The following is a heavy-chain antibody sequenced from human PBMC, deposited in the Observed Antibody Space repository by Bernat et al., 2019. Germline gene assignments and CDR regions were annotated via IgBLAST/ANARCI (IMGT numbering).Heavy chain of an antibody. D-gene: IGHD3-3*01. CDR1: GGSISSSSYY. J-gene: IGHJ4*02. CDR2: INHSGST. Sequence: QLQLQESGPGLVKPSETLSLTCTVSGGSISSSSYYWGWIRQPPGKGLEWIGEINHSGSTNYNPSLKSRVTISVDTSKNQFSLKLSSVTAADTAVYYCARTYYDFWSGYARGAHFDYWGQGTLVTVSS. V-gene: IGHV4-39*07. CDR3: ARTYYDFWSGYARGAHFDY.